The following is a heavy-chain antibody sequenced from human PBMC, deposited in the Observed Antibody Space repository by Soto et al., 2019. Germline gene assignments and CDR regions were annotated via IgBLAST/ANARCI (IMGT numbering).Heavy chain of an antibody. Sequence: ASVKVSCKASGGTFSSYAISWVRQAPGQGLEWMGGIIPNSGSTNYAQKFQGWVTMTRDTSTSTAYMELSRLRSDDTAVYYCAREFVLRFLEWSKKTDYYYYGMDVWGQGTTVTV. V-gene: IGHV1-2*04. J-gene: IGHJ6*02. CDR2: IIPNSGST. CDR1: GGTFSSYA. CDR3: AREFVLRFLEWSKKTDYYYYGMDV. D-gene: IGHD3-3*01.